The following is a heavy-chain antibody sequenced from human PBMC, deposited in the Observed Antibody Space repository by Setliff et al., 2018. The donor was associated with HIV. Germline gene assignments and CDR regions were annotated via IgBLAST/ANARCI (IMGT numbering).Heavy chain of an antibody. CDR1: GGSISSYY. Sequence: SETLSLTCTVSGGSISSYYWNWIRQPPGKGLERIGYIYYSGSTNYKPSLKSRVTISVDMSKNQFSLRLSSVTAADTAVYYCARRWGEAFDYWGQGTLVTSPQ. CDR3: ARRWGEAFDY. J-gene: IGHJ4*02. D-gene: IGHD1-26*01. CDR2: IYYSGST. V-gene: IGHV4-59*08.